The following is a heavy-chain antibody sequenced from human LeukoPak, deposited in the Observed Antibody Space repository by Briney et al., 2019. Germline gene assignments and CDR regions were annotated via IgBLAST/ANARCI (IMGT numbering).Heavy chain of an antibody. CDR3: ATLAAAGHYFDY. Sequence: GGSLRLSCAVSGFTFSTYAMSWVRQAPGKGLEWGSGITGSGGSTFDVDSVQGRFTISRDNSKNTLFLQMNSLKAEDTAVYFCATLAAAGHYFDYWGQGTLVTVSS. CDR1: GFTFSTYA. CDR2: ITGSGGST. J-gene: IGHJ4*02. D-gene: IGHD6-13*01. V-gene: IGHV3-23*01.